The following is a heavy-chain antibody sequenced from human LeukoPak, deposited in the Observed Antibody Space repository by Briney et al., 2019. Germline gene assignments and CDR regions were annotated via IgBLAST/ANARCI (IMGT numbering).Heavy chain of an antibody. V-gene: IGHV4-59*01. CDR2: IYYSGST. J-gene: IGHJ4*02. D-gene: IGHD3-22*01. CDR3: ASYYYDSSGYSAFDY. Sequence: SETLSLTCTVSGGSISSYYWSWIRQPPGKGLEWIGNIYYSGSTNYNPSLKSRVTISVDTSKNQFSLKLSSVTAADTAVYYCASYYYDSSGYSAFDYWGQGTLVTVSS. CDR1: GGSISSYY.